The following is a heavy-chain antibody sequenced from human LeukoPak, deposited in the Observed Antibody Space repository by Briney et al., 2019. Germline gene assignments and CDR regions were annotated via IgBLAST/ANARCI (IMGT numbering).Heavy chain of an antibody. CDR1: GYTFTGYY. CDR3: AREMVDTAMGAFYGMDV. V-gene: IGHV1-2*02. D-gene: IGHD5-18*01. Sequence: ASVKVSCKASGYTFTGYYMHWVRQAPGQGLEGMGWINPNSGGTNYAQTFQGRVTMTRDTSISTAYMELSRLRSDDTAVYYCAREMVDTAMGAFYGMDVWGQGTTVTVSS. J-gene: IGHJ6*02. CDR2: INPNSGGT.